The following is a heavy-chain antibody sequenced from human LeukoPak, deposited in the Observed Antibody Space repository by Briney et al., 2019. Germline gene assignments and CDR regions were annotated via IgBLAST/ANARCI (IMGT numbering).Heavy chain of an antibody. V-gene: IGHV4-34*01. CDR1: GYSFSGYY. J-gene: IGHJ4*02. CDR3: ARGVGITGATRSFDY. D-gene: IGHD1-7*01. Sequence: SETVSLTCTATGYSFSGYYWTWIRQPPGKGLEWMGEINHGGSTNYNPSLKSRVTVSVDKSKNQFSLRLTAVTAEDTAVYCCARGVGITGATRSFDYWGQGALVTVSS. CDR2: INHGGST.